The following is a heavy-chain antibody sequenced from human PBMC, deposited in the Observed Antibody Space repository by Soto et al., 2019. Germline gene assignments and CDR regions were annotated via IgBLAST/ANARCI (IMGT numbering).Heavy chain of an antibody. CDR2: ITVSGVTT. D-gene: IGHD1-26*01. J-gene: IGHJ4*02. CDR1: EFTFSNYA. V-gene: IGHV3-23*01. CDR3: AKAVSGSIRYFDY. Sequence: PGGSLRLSCAASEFTFSNYAMTWVRQAPGKGLEWVSLITVSGVTTYYADSVKGRFTIARDNSKNTLYLQMNSLRAGDTAIYYCAKAVSGSIRYFDYWGQGTLVTVSS.